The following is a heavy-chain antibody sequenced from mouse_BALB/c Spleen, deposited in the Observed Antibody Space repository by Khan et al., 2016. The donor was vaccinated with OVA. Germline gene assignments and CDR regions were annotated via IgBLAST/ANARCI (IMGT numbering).Heavy chain of an antibody. Sequence: QVRLQQSGAELVRPGASVKMSCKASGYSFTSYTMHWVKQRPGEGLEWIGYINPSSGYTKYNQKFKDKATLTADKSSSTAYMQLSSLTSEDSAVYYCARTHECWGQGTTLTVSS. J-gene: IGHJ2*01. CDR2: INPSSGYT. V-gene: IGHV1-4*01. CDR3: ARTHEC. CDR1: GYSFTSYT.